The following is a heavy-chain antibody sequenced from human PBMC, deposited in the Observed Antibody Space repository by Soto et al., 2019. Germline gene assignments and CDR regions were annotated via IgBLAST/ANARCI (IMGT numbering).Heavy chain of an antibody. J-gene: IGHJ5*02. D-gene: IGHD4-17*01. CDR1: GGSISSSNW. Sequence: QVQLQESGPGLVKPSGTLSLTCAVSGGSISSSNWWSWVRQPPGKGLEWIGEIYHSGSTYYNPSLKRRVTISVDKSTNQFSLKLSSVPAADTAVYYCARVWTTVTNWFDPWGQGTLVTVSS. CDR3: ARVWTTVTNWFDP. V-gene: IGHV4-4*02. CDR2: IYHSGST.